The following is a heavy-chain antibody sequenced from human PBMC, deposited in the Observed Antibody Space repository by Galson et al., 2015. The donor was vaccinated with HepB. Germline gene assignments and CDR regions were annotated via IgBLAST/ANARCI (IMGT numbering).Heavy chain of an antibody. V-gene: IGHV1-18*04. CDR3: ARDGAMNWSRNWRYLDF. CDR2: VNTHNGDT. CDR1: GYTFAKHS. Sequence: SVKVSCKASGYTFAKHSINWVRQAPGQGLEWLGWVNTHNGDTNCPQRFQGRICMTADTATSTAYMELRSLRSGDTAMYYCARDGAMNWSRNWRYLDFWGQGTLVTVSS. J-gene: IGHJ4*02. D-gene: IGHD1-1*01.